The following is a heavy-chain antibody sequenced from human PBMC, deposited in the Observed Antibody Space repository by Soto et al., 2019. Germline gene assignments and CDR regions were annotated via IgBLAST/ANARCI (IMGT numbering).Heavy chain of an antibody. CDR2: MNPNSGNT. Sequence: ASVKVSCKASGYTFTSYDINWVRQATGQGLEWMGWMNPNSGNTGYAQKFQGRVTMTRNTSISTAYMELSSLRSEDTAVYCWGRRGAGSYYWFDPWGQGTLVTVSS. J-gene: IGHJ5*02. CDR3: GRRGAGSYYWFDP. D-gene: IGHD1-26*01. CDR1: GYTFTSYD. V-gene: IGHV1-8*01.